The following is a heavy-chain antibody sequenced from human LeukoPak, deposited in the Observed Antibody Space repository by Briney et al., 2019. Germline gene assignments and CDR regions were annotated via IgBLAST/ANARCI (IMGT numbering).Heavy chain of an antibody. D-gene: IGHD1-26*01. Sequence: SETLSLTCTVSGGSISSSSYYWGWIRQPPGKGREWIGSIYYSGSTYYNPSLKSRVTISVDTSKNQFSLKLSSVTAADTAVYYCARGLGTTRMYRAAAYYFDYWGQGTLVTVSS. CDR2: IYYSGST. V-gene: IGHV4-39*07. J-gene: IGHJ4*02. CDR1: GGSISSSSYY. CDR3: ARGLGTTRMYRAAAYYFDY.